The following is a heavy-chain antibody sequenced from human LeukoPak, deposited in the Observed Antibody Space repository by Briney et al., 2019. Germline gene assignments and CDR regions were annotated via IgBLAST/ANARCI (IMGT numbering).Heavy chain of an antibody. CDR2: ISYSGST. J-gene: IGHJ5*02. Sequence: SETLSLTCLVSGGSISSHSWIWVRQPPGKGLEWIGYISYSGSTNYNPSLKSRVTMSVDTSKNHFPLKLTSVTAADTAVYYCARDKVAVDGPRFDPWGQGTLVTVSS. V-gene: IGHV4-59*11. CDR1: GGSISSHS. D-gene: IGHD6-19*01. CDR3: ARDKVAVDGPRFDP.